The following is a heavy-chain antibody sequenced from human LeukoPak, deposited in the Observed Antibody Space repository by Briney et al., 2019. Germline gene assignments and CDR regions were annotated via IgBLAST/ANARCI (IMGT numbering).Heavy chain of an antibody. D-gene: IGHD3-10*01. CDR1: GFTFSSYA. CDR3: AKDLSTWFGEYNRFDP. CDR2: ISGSGGST. V-gene: IGHV3-23*01. Sequence: GGSLRLSCAASGFTFSSYAMSWVRQAPGKELEWVSAISGSGGSTYYADSVKGRFTISRDNSKNTLYLQMNSLRAEDTAVYYCAKDLSTWFGEYNRFDPWGQGTLVTVSS. J-gene: IGHJ5*02.